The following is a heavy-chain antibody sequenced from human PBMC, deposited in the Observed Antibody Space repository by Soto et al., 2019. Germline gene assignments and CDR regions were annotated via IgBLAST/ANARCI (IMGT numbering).Heavy chain of an antibody. CDR1: GGSISGSGYL. CDR2: IYSSGNT. Sequence: SETLSLTCTVSGGSISGSGYLWSWIRQHPGKGLEWIGYIYSSGNTYYNPSLKSRVTISVVTSKNQFSLKLRSVTAADTAMYYCAKVGGGGPVTAAIGRFDSWGQGTQVTVSS. D-gene: IGHD3-16*01. J-gene: IGHJ4*02. V-gene: IGHV4-31*03. CDR3: AKVGGGGPVTAAIGRFDS.